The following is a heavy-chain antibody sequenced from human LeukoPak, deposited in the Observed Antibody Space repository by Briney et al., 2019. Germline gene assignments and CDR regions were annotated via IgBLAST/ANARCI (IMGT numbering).Heavy chain of an antibody. V-gene: IGHV3-48*04. D-gene: IGHD6-13*01. CDR3: ARASSSWYEVAYYFDY. J-gene: IGHJ4*02. CDR2: ISSSGSTI. CDR1: GLTFRSYW. Sequence: GGSLRLSCAASGLTFRSYWMSWVRQAPGKGLEWVSYISSSGSTIYYADSVKGRFTISRDNAKNSLYLQMNSLRAEDTAVYYCARASSSWYEVAYYFDYWGQGTLVTVSS.